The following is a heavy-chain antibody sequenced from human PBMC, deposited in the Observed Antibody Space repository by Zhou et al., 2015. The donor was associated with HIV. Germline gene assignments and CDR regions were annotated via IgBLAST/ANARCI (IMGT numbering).Heavy chain of an antibody. D-gene: IGHD3-9*01. CDR1: AFTFSDYY. CDR3: ARGVSPLGRYLDWLYYFDY. CDR2: ISSSGITI. V-gene: IGHV3-11*01. J-gene: IGHJ4*02. Sequence: QVRLVESGGGLVKPGGSLRLSCAASAFTFSDYYMSWIRQAPGKGLEWVSYISSSGITIYYADSVKGRFTISRDNAKNSLYLQMNSLRADDTAVYFCARGVSPLGRYLDWLYYFDYWGQGTLVTVSS.